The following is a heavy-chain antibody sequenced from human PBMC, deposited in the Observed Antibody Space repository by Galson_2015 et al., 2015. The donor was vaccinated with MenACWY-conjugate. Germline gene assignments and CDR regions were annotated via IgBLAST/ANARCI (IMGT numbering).Heavy chain of an antibody. CDR2: IGDSGAAT. CDR1: GFTFRQYA. Sequence: SLRLSCAVSGFTFRQYAMSWVRQAPGTGLEWVAIIGDSGAATHYIDSVKGRFTISRDNSKNTLYLQMSRLRAEDTALYYCAKDVYMDVWGKGTTVPVSS. V-gene: IGHV3-23*01. J-gene: IGHJ6*03. CDR3: AKDVYMDV.